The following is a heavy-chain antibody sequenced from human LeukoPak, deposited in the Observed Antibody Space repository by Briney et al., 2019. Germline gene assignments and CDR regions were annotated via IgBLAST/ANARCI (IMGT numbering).Heavy chain of an antibody. CDR3: ARRGYSYGLTFDY. D-gene: IGHD5-18*01. Sequence: GGSLRLSCAASGFTFSSYWMHWVRQAPGKGLVWVSRINSDGSSTSYADSVKGRFTISRDNAKNSLYLQMNSLRAEDTAVYYCARRGYSYGLTFDYWGQGTLVTVSS. CDR2: INSDGSST. CDR1: GFTFSSYW. J-gene: IGHJ4*02. V-gene: IGHV3-74*01.